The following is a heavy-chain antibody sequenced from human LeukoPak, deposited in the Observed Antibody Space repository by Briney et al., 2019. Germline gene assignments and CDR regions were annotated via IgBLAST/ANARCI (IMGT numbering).Heavy chain of an antibody. J-gene: IGHJ5*02. CDR3: AKESSGYDSGNWFDP. CDR2: IIPILGIA. Sequence: RRASVKVSCKASGGTFSSYAISWVRQAPGQGLEWMGRIIPILGIANYAQKFQGRVTITADKSTSTAYMELSSLRSEDTAVYYWAKESSGYDSGNWFDPGAQGTLVTVSS. CDR1: GGTFSSYA. D-gene: IGHD5-12*01. V-gene: IGHV1-69*04.